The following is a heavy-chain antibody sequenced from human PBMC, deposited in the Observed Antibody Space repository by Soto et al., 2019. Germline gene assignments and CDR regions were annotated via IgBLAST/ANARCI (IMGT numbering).Heavy chain of an antibody. Sequence: PSETLSLTCTVSGDSISTADYYWNWIRQPPGKGLEWIGYIYYSGNTYYIPSLKSRVTISVDTSKNQISLKLNSVTAADTAVYYCARGIHSTSSFFDSWGQGTMVTLSS. D-gene: IGHD6-6*01. CDR1: GDSISTADYY. CDR2: IYYSGNT. J-gene: IGHJ4*02. V-gene: IGHV4-30-4*01. CDR3: ARGIHSTSSFFDS.